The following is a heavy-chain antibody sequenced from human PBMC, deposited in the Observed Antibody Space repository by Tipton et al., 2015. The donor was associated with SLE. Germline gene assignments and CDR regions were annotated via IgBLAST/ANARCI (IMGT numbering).Heavy chain of an antibody. CDR3: ARDMGIDAFDI. CDR2: IYTSGST. CDR1: GGSLSSGSYY. V-gene: IGHV4-61*09. Sequence: TLSLTCTVSGGSLSSGSYYWSWIRQPAGKGLEWIGHIYTSGSTNYNPSLKSRVTISVDTSKNQFSLKLSSVTAADTAVYYCARDMGIDAFDIWGQGTMVTVSS. D-gene: IGHD7-27*01. J-gene: IGHJ3*02.